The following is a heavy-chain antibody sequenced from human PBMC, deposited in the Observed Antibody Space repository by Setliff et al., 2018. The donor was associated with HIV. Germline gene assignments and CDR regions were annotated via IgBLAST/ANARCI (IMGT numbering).Heavy chain of an antibody. CDR3: AKDKSYHDYIWGSSVLAY. CDR2: MRYDGSNK. J-gene: IGHJ4*02. D-gene: IGHD3-16*01. CDR1: GFTFSDYD. Sequence: PGGSLRLSCAASGFTFSDYDIHWVRQAPGKGLEWVAFMRYDGSNKDYADSVKGRFTISRDNSKSTLFLQMNSLRPEDTAIYYCAKDKSYHDYIWGSSVLAYWGQGTLVTVSS. V-gene: IGHV3-30*02.